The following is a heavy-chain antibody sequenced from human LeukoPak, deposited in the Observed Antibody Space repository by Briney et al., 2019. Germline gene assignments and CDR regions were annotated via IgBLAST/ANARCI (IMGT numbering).Heavy chain of an antibody. Sequence: GGSLRLSCAASGFTFSSYAMSWVRQAPGKGLEWVSAISGSGGSTYYADSVKGRFTISRDNSKNTLYPQMNSLRAEDTAVYYCAKDPYYYDSSGYSYDAFDIWGQGTMVTVSS. CDR2: ISGSGGST. D-gene: IGHD3-22*01. V-gene: IGHV3-23*01. CDR1: GFTFSSYA. CDR3: AKDPYYYDSSGYSYDAFDI. J-gene: IGHJ3*02.